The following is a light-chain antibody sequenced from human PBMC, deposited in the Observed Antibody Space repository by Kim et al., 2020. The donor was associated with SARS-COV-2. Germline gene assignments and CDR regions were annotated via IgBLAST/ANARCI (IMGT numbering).Light chain of an antibody. CDR1: QSVLYSSNHKNY. Sequence: DILMTQSPDSLAVSLGERATINCKSSQSVLYSSNHKNYLAWYQQKPGQPPKLLIYWASTRESGVPDRISGSGSGTDFTLTISSLQAEDVAVYFCQQYYSNPQTFGQGTKVDIK. CDR3: QQYYSNPQT. CDR2: WAS. V-gene: IGKV4-1*01. J-gene: IGKJ1*01.